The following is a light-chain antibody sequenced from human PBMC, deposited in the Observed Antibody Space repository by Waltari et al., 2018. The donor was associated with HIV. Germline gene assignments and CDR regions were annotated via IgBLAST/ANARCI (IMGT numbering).Light chain of an antibody. CDR2: KDN. CDR3: QSADSSGTVV. J-gene: IGLJ2*01. CDR1: ALPNQY. V-gene: IGLV3-25*03. Sequence: SYELTQPPSVSVSPGQTARITCSGDALPNQYAYWYKQKPGQAPVLVIYKDNERPSGSAERISGTSSGTTVTLTISGVQAEDEADYYCQSADSSGTVVFGGGTKLTVL.